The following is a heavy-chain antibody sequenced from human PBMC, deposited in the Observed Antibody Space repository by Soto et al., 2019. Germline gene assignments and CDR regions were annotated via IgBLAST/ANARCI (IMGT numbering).Heavy chain of an antibody. D-gene: IGHD6-13*01. V-gene: IGHV3-23*01. CDR2: ISGSGGST. J-gene: IGHJ4*02. CDR1: GFTFSSYA. Sequence: GGSLRLSCAASGFTFSSYAMSWVRQAPGKGLEWVSAISGSGGSTYYADSVKGRFTISRDNSKNTLYLQMNSLRAEDTAVYYCAKDRREQQLVLHYYFDYWGQGTLVTVSS. CDR3: AKDRREQQLVLHYYFDY.